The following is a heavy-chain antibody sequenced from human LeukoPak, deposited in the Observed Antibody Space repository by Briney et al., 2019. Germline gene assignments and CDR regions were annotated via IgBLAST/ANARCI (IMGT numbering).Heavy chain of an antibody. CDR2: ISSNGGST. V-gene: IGHV3-64*01. D-gene: IGHD6-19*01. J-gene: IGHJ6*02. CDR1: GFTFSSYA. CDR3: ARAERLVHYYYYGMDV. Sequence: GGSLRLSCAASGFTFSSYAMTWVRQAPGKGLEYVSAISSNGGSTYYANSVKGRFTISRDNSKNTLYLQMGSLRAEDMAVYYCARAERLVHYYYYGMDVWGQGTTVTVSS.